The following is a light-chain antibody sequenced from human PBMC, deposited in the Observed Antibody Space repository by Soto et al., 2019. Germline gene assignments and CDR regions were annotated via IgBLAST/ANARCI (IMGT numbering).Light chain of an antibody. J-gene: IGLJ1*01. CDR2: SNN. CDR3: AAWDDRLNGYV. CDR1: SSNIGSNT. V-gene: IGLV1-44*01. Sequence: SVLTHPPSASGTPGQRVTIICSGSSSNIGSNTVNWYQQLPGTAPKLLIYSNNQRPSGVPDRFSGSKSGPSASLAISGLQSEDEDDSYCAAWDDRLNGYVFGTGTKVTVL.